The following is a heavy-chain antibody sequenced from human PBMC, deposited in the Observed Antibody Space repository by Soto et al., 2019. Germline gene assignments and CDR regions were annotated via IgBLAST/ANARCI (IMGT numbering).Heavy chain of an antibody. V-gene: IGHV3-11*06. Sequence: QVQLVESGGGVVKPGGSLRLSCAASGFRFNDYYMSWIRQAPGKGLEWVSYISGSTTYTNYADSVKGRFTISRDSAKNSLYLQMNSLRAEDTAVYYCAKGDPVGYCSGGSCHRYAFDIWGQGTMVTVSS. J-gene: IGHJ3*02. CDR2: ISGSTTYT. CDR3: AKGDPVGYCSGGSCHRYAFDI. D-gene: IGHD2-15*01. CDR1: GFRFNDYY.